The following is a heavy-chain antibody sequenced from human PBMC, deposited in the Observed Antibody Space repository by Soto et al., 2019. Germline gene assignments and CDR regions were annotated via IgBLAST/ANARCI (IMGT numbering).Heavy chain of an antibody. J-gene: IGHJ4*02. V-gene: IGHV1-3*01. CDR3: ERSPYSGSYYGPYDY. D-gene: IGHD1-26*01. Sequence: ASVKVSCKTSGYTFTHYAIHWVRQAPGQSLEWMGWINAGHGTTQYSPKFQGRASITRDTSATTASMELNNLRYEDTAVYFCERSPYSGSYYGPYDYWGQGTLVTVSS. CDR1: GYTFTHYA. CDR2: INAGHGTT.